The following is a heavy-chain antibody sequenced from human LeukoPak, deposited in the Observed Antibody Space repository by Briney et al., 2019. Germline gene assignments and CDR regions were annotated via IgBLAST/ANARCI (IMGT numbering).Heavy chain of an antibody. CDR3: AELGITMIGGV. CDR2: IQDDGSNE. Sequence: GGSLRLSCAASGFTFSSYGMHWVRQAPGKGLEWVAYIQDDGSNEQYADSVKGRFTVSSDNAKNSLYLQMNSLRAEDTAVYYCAELGITMIGGVWGKGTTVTISS. D-gene: IGHD3-10*02. J-gene: IGHJ6*04. V-gene: IGHV3-30*02. CDR1: GFTFSSYG.